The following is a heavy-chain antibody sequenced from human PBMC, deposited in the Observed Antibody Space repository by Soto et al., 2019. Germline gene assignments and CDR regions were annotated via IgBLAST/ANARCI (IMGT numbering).Heavy chain of an antibody. D-gene: IGHD6-6*01. J-gene: IGHJ4*02. Sequence: QVQLVQSGTEVKKPGASVKVSCKASGYTFTTYGFSWVRQAPGQWLEWMGWISAHNGNRNYAQKLQGRVTLTTDTSTNTAYMELWSLRSDDTAVYYCARDLGSSYYFDYWGQGTLVTVSS. V-gene: IGHV1-18*04. CDR2: ISAHNGNR. CDR3: ARDLGSSYYFDY. CDR1: GYTFTTYG.